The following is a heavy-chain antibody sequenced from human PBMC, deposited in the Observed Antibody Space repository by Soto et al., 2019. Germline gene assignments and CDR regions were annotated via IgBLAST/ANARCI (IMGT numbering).Heavy chain of an antibody. J-gene: IGHJ6*02. CDR2: ITETGGDT. CDR1: GFTFSNFV. Sequence: EVQLLESGGGLVQPGGSLRLSCAASGFTFSNFVMRWVRQTPGKGLEWVSTITETGGDTYYTDSVKGRFTVSRDNSKNTLYLQMTSLRAEDTALYYCTKASSDRDHMDVWGQGTTVTVSS. CDR3: TKASSDRDHMDV. V-gene: IGHV3-23*01.